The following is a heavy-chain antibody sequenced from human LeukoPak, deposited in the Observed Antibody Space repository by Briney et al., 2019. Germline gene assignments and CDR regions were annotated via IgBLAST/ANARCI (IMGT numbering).Heavy chain of an antibody. CDR2: INWNGDTR. V-gene: IGHV3-20*04. J-gene: IGHJ4*02. Sequence: GGSLRLSCSASGFTFSSYEMNWVRQAPGKGLEWVSGINWNGDTRVYAASVRGRFTISRDNAKNSLYLQMNSLRAEDTALYYCARGINSGRSVGFDYWGQGTLVTVSS. D-gene: IGHD6-19*01. CDR3: ARGINSGRSVGFDY. CDR1: GFTFSSYE.